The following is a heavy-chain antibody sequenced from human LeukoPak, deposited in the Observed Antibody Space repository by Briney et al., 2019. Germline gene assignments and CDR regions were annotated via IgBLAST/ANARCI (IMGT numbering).Heavy chain of an antibody. J-gene: IGHJ4*02. CDR3: ARTYSSFDY. CDR2: INNDGSTT. CDR1: GFTFSSYW. Sequence: GGSLRLSCAVSGFTFSSYWMHWVRQAPGKGLVWDSRINNDGSTTAYADSVKGRFTISRDSTKNTLYLQMNSLRAEDTAVYYCARTYSSFDYWGQGTLVTVSS. D-gene: IGHD6-19*01. V-gene: IGHV3-74*01.